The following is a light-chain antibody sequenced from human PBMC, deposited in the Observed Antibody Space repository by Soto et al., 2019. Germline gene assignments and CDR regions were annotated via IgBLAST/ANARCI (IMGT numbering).Light chain of an antibody. J-gene: IGKJ1*01. CDR1: HIVNISY. CDR3: PQYGSPPRT. CDR2: GSS. Sequence: EIVLTQSPFTLSFSPVERSTLSFIASHIVNISYLSWYHHKSGHSPSLLLSGSSSRATGIPDRFSGSGSGTDFTLTISRLEPEDFAVYYCPQYGSPPRTFGQGAKVDIK. V-gene: IGKV3-20*01.